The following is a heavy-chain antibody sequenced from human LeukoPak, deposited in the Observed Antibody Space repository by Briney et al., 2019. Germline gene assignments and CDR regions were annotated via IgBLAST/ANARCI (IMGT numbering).Heavy chain of an antibody. Sequence: GRSLRLSCAASGFTFSSYAMRWVRQAPGKGLEWVAAISYGGSNKYYADSVKGRFTISRDNSKNTLYLQMNSLRAEDTAVYYCARDWGSGWYYYYGMDVWGKGTTVTVSS. D-gene: IGHD6-19*01. CDR3: ARDWGSGWYYYYGMDV. CDR1: GFTFSSYA. CDR2: ISYGGSNK. J-gene: IGHJ6*04. V-gene: IGHV3-30*04.